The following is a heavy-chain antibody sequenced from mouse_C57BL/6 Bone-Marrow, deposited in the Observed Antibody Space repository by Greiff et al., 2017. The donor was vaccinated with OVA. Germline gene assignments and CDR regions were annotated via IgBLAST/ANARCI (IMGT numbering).Heavy chain of an antibody. J-gene: IGHJ2*01. CDR3: ARWDTTVVDYFDY. D-gene: IGHD1-1*01. CDR2: IYPGSGST. V-gene: IGHV1-55*01. CDR1: GYTFTSYW. Sequence: QVQLQQSGAELVKPGASVKMSCKASGYTFTSYWITWVKQRPGQGLEWIGDIYPGSGSTNYNEKFKSKATLTVDTSSSTAYMQLSSLTSEDSAVYYCARWDTTVVDYFDYWGQGTTLTVSS.